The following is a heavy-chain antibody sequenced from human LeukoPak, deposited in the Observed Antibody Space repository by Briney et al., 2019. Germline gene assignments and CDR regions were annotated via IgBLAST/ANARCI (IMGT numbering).Heavy chain of an antibody. J-gene: IGHJ4*02. Sequence: GESLKISCKGSGYSFTSNWIGWVRQMPGKGLEWMGIIYPGDSDTRYSPSFQGQVTISADKSISTAYLQWSSLKASDTAMYYCARHPAYSSSSLGFDYWGQGTLVTVSS. CDR1: GYSFTSNW. D-gene: IGHD6-6*01. CDR2: IYPGDSDT. CDR3: ARHPAYSSSSLGFDY. V-gene: IGHV5-51*01.